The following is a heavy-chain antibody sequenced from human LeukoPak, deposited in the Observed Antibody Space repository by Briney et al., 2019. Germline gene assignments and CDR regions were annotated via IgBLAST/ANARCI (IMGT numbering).Heavy chain of an antibody. D-gene: IGHD3-16*01. CDR1: GGSISNYY. J-gene: IGHJ4*02. Sequence: SETLSLTCTVSGGSISNYYLSWIRQPPGKGLEWIGYIYYSGSANYNPSLKTRVTISVDTSKNQFSLKLSSLTAADAAVYFCARHVEGEGLDYWGQGSLVSVSS. CDR2: IYYSGSA. V-gene: IGHV4-59*08. CDR3: ARHVEGEGLDY.